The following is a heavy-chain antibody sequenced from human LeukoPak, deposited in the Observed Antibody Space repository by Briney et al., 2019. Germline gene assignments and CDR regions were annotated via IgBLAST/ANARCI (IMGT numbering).Heavy chain of an antibody. CDR2: IYPGDSDT. Sequence: GESLKISCKGSGYSFTSYWIGWVRQMPGKGLEWMGIIYPGDSDTRYSPSFQGQVTISADKSISTAYLQWSSLKASDTAMYYCARRRSGSYYEYYFDYWGQGTLVTVSS. J-gene: IGHJ4*02. D-gene: IGHD3-10*01. CDR3: ARRRSGSYYEYYFDY. V-gene: IGHV5-51*01. CDR1: GYSFTSYW.